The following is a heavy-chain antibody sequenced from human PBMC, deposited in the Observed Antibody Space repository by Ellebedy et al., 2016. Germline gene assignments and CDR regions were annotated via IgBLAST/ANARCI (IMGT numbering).Heavy chain of an antibody. CDR3: AKFHDFWSGYHTH. CDR2: ISSSSSYI. CDR1: GFTFSSYS. Sequence: GESLKISXAASGFTFSSYSMNWVRQAPGKGLEWVSSISSSSSYIYYADSVKGRFTISRDNSKDTLYLQMNSLRAEDTAVYYCAKFHDFWSGYHTHWGQGTLVIVSS. V-gene: IGHV3-21*04. J-gene: IGHJ4*02. D-gene: IGHD3-3*01.